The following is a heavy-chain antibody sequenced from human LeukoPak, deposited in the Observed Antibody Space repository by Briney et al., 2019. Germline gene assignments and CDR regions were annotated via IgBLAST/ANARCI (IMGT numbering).Heavy chain of an antibody. Sequence: SETLSLTCTVSGGSINYYYWSWIRQPPGKGLEWIGYISYNGDTRYHPSLKSRVSISVDTSKNHFSLTLTSVTTADTAVYYCARSHSSGSFYRTFDKWGQGTLVTVSS. J-gene: IGHJ4*02. D-gene: IGHD3-10*01. CDR2: ISYNGDT. V-gene: IGHV4-59*01. CDR3: ARSHSSGSFYRTFDK. CDR1: GGSINYYY.